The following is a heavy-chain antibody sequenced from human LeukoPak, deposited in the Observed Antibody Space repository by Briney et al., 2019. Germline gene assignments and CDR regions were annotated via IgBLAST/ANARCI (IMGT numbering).Heavy chain of an antibody. Sequence: PSETLSLTCTVSGGSLNTNTWWSWVRQPPGKGLEWIGEINHSGSTNYNPSLKSRVTISVDTSKNQFSLKLSSVTAADTAVYYCARHKRGYCSGGSCYLDYWGQGTLVTVSS. CDR2: INHSGST. J-gene: IGHJ4*02. D-gene: IGHD2-15*01. V-gene: IGHV4-4*02. CDR1: GGSLNTNTW. CDR3: ARHKRGYCSGGSCYLDY.